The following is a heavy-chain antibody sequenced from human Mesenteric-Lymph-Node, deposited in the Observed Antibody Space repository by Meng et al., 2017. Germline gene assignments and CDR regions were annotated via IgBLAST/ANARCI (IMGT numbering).Heavy chain of an antibody. D-gene: IGHD3-16*02. CDR2: INHRGST. CDR3: AKEKDGSLVY. V-gene: IGHV4-34*01. J-gene: IGHJ4*02. Sequence: QVQLQQWGAGQLKPSETLSLTCAVYVGSFSGHSWTWIRQSPGKGLEWIGDINHRGSTSYKPSLRSRVTTSVDKSKNQFSLKLTSVTAADTAIYYCAKEKDGSLVYWGQGTLVTVSS. CDR1: VGSFSGHS.